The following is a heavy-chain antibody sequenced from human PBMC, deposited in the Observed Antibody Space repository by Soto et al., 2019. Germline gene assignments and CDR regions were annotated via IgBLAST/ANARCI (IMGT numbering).Heavy chain of an antibody. CDR1: RFTFSSYA. J-gene: IGHJ6*02. Sequence: GGSLRLSCAASRFTFSSYAMNWVRQAAVKGLEWVSAISGSGGSTRYADSVKGRFTISRDNSKNTLFLQMNSLRAEDTAVYYCAKSLGGDYYYYGMDVWGQGTTVTVSS. CDR2: ISGSGGST. CDR3: AKSLGGDYYYYGMDV. D-gene: IGHD2-15*01. V-gene: IGHV3-23*01.